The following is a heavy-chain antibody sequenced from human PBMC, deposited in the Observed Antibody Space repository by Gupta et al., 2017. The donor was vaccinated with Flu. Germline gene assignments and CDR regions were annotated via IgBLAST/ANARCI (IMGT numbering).Heavy chain of an antibody. J-gene: IGHJ4*02. D-gene: IGHD2-15*01. CDR1: GVTFSDYA. V-gene: IGHV1-69*01. Sequence: VQSGAEVKKPGSSVKVSCQASGVTFSDYAINWVRRAPGQGLEWMGGIIPVFGPTKYAQKFQGRVTITADESTNTAYLELSSLRSEDTAVYYCARKGGGHCSGGTCYSFDYWGQGTLVTVSS. CDR3: ARKGGGHCSGGTCYSFDY. CDR2: IIPVFGPT.